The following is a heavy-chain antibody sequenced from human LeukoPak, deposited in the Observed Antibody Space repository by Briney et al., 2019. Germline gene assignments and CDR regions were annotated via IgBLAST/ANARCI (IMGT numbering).Heavy chain of an antibody. V-gene: IGHV1-18*01. CDR3: ARDVTSYYCSGGSCYSYFDY. Sequence: ASVKVSCKASGYTFTSYGISWVRQAPGQGLEWMGWISAYNGNTNYAQKLQGRVTMTTDTSTSTAYMELRSLRSDDTAVYYCARDVTSYYCSGGSCYSYFDYWGQGTLLTVSS. CDR1: GYTFTSYG. CDR2: ISAYNGNT. D-gene: IGHD2-15*01. J-gene: IGHJ4*02.